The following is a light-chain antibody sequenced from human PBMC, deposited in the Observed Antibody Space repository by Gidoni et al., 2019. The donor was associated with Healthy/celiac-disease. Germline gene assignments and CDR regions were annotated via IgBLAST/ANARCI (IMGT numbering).Light chain of an antibody. Sequence: DIQMTQSPSSLSASVGDRVTLTCRASQSISSYLNWYQQKPVKAPKLLIYSASSLQSGVPSRFSGSGSGTDFTLTISSLQPEDFATYYCQQSYSTLATFXQXTKVEIK. CDR3: QQSYSTLAT. J-gene: IGKJ1*01. V-gene: IGKV1-39*01. CDR1: QSISSY. CDR2: SAS.